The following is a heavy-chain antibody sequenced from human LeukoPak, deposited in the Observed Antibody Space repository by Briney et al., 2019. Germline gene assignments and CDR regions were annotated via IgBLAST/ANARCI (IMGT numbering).Heavy chain of an antibody. D-gene: IGHD3-22*01. J-gene: IGHJ4*02. CDR2: ISGSSIYI. V-gene: IGHV3-21*01. Sequence: GGSLRLSCAASGFTFSGYSMNWVRQAPGKGLEWVSSISGSSIYIYYAESVKGRFTISRDNAKNSLYLQINSLRAEDTAVYYCARDPPYYDSSGYYYDYWGQGTLVTVSS. CDR3: ARDPPYYDSSGYYYDY. CDR1: GFTFSGYS.